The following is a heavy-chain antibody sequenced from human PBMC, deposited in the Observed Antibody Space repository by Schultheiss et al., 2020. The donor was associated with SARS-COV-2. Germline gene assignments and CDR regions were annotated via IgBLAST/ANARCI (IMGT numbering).Heavy chain of an antibody. V-gene: IGHV4-28*03. J-gene: IGHJ4*02. D-gene: IGHD2-8*01. CDR3: ARDENGDFDY. CDR1: GYSISSSNW. CDR2: IYYSGST. Sequence: SETLSLTCAVSGYSISSSNWWGWIRQPPGKGLEWIGYIYYSGSTNYNPSLKSRVTISVDTSKNQFSLKLSSVTAADTAVYYCARDENGDFDYWGQGTLVTVSS.